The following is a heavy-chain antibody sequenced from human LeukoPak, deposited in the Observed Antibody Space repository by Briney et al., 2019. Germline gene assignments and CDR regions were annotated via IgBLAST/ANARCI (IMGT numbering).Heavy chain of an antibody. CDR1: GGSISSYY. D-gene: IGHD6-13*01. V-gene: IGHV4-59*01. CDR2: IYYSGST. J-gene: IGHJ5*02. CDR3: VRDQLAAAGTGEQWFDP. Sequence: SETLSLTCTVSGGSISSYYWSWIRQPPGKGLEWIGYIYYSGSTNYNPSLKSRVTISVDTSKNQFSLKLSSVTAADTAVYYCVRDQLAAAGTGEQWFDPWGQGTLVTVSS.